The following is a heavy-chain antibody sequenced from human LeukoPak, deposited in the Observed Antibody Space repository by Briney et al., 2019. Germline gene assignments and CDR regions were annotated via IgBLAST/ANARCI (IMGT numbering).Heavy chain of an antibody. CDR2: ISSSSSYI. CDR3: ARVGIVGAITGSDF. CDR1: GFTFSSYS. D-gene: IGHD1-26*01. V-gene: IGHV3-21*01. J-gene: IGHJ4*02. Sequence: GGSLRLSCAASGFTFSSYSMNWVRQAPGKGLEWVSSISSSSSYIYYADSVKGRFTISRDNAKNSLYLQMNSLRAEDTAVYYCARVGIVGAITGSDFWGQGTLVTVSS.